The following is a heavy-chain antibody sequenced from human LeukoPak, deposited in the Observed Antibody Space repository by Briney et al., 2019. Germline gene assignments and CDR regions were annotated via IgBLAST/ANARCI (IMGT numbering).Heavy chain of an antibody. CDR1: GGSFSGYY. D-gene: IGHD3-22*01. CDR3: ARGTPYYQDNSGYRRRFYYFDY. V-gene: IGHV4-34*01. Sequence: SETLSLTCAVYGGSFSGYYWNWIRQPPGKGLERIGDINHGGTTNYNPPVQSRVTVAADTSENQFSLRLTSVTAADTAVYYCARGTPYYQDNSGYRRRFYYFDYWGQGILVTVSS. J-gene: IGHJ4*02. CDR2: INHGGTT.